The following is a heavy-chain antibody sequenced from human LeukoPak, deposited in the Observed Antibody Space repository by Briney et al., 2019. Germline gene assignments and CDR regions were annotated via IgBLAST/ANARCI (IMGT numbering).Heavy chain of an antibody. D-gene: IGHD4-17*01. Sequence: GGSLRLSCAASGFTFTSYAMSWVRHAPGKGLEWVSSISGSGDNTFYADSVKGRFTISRDNSKNTLYLQMNTLRAEDTAAYHCAKGRNEDGDAALNYWGQGTLVTVSS. J-gene: IGHJ4*02. CDR1: GFTFTSYA. CDR2: ISGSGDNT. CDR3: AKGRNEDGDAALNY. V-gene: IGHV3-23*01.